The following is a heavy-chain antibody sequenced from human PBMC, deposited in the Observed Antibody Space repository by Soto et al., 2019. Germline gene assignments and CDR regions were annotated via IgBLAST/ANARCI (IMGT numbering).Heavy chain of an antibody. V-gene: IGHV4-39*01. Sequence: QLQLQESGPGLVKPSETLSLTCTVSGGSISSSSYYWGWIRQPPGKGLEWIGSIYYSGSTYYNPSLKSRVTISVDTSKNQFSLKLSSVTAADTAVYYCARLYPEVDTAMVLIAGWFDPWGQGTLVTVSS. J-gene: IGHJ5*02. CDR2: IYYSGST. D-gene: IGHD5-18*01. CDR3: ARLYPEVDTAMVLIAGWFDP. CDR1: GGSISSSSYY.